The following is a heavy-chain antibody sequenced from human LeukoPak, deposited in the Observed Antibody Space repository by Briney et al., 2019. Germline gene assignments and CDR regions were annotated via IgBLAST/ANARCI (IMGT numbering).Heavy chain of an antibody. V-gene: IGHV3-48*04. CDR2: ISSSSTI. J-gene: IGHJ4*02. CDR3: ARGGGYSYGLFDY. CDR1: GFTFSSYS. Sequence: GGSLRLSCAASGFTFSSYSMNWVRQAPGKGLEWVSYISSSSTIYYADSVKGRFTISRDNAKNSLYLQMNSLRAEDTAVYYCARGGGYSYGLFDYWGQGTLVTVSS. D-gene: IGHD5-18*01.